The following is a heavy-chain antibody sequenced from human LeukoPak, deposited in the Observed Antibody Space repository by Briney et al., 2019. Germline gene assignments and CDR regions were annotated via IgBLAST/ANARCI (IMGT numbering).Heavy chain of an antibody. J-gene: IGHJ4*02. D-gene: IGHD3-3*01. Sequence: ASVKVSCKASGYTFNDDYMHWVRQARGQGLEWMGIINPSGGSTSYAQKFQGRVTMTRDMSTSTVYMELSSLRSEDTAVYYCARVGDDYWGQGTLVTVSS. CDR2: INPSGGST. CDR1: GYTFNDDY. V-gene: IGHV1-46*02. CDR3: ARVGDDY.